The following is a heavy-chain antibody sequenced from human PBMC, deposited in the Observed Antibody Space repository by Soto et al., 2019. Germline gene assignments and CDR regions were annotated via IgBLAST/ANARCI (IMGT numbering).Heavy chain of an antibody. J-gene: IGHJ4*02. D-gene: IGHD3-3*01. CDR3: ARDGITIFGVPSWYFDY. V-gene: IGHV4-38-2*02. CDR1: GYSISSGYY. Sequence: SETLFLTCAVSGYSISSGYYWGWIRQPPGKGLEWIGSIYHSGSTYYNPSLKSRVTISVDTSKNQFSLKLSSVTAADTAVYYCARDGITIFGVPSWYFDYWGQGTLVTVSS. CDR2: IYHSGST.